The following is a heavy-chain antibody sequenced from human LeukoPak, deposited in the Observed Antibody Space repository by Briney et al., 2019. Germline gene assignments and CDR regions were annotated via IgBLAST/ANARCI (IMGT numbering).Heavy chain of an antibody. CDR1: GGSISSVDYA. J-gene: IGHJ4*02. V-gene: IGHV4-30-2*01. CDR2: IFQSGST. D-gene: IGHD3-22*01. Sequence: SQTLSLTFAVPGGSISSVDYAGSSIRQPPGKGLEWVGYIFQSGSTFYNPSLKGPLSISVGRCKHDVCLKLPSVTAADTAVYYCARRVGGVYYDSGYFDSWGQGTLVTVSS. CDR3: ARRVGGVYYDSGYFDS.